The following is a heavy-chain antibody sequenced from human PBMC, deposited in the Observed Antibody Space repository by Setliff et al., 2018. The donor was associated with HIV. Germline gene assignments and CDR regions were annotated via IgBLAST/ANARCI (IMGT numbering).Heavy chain of an antibody. J-gene: IGHJ4*02. V-gene: IGHV4-34*01. CDR3: AVSRGYSYGFGY. CDR2: INHSGST. D-gene: IGHD5-18*01. Sequence: SETLSLTCAVYGGSFSGYYWSWIRQPPGKGLEWIGEINHSGSTNYNPSLKSRVTISVHTSKNQFSLKLSSVTAADTAVYYCAVSRGYSYGFGYWGQGTLVTVSS. CDR1: GGSFSGYY.